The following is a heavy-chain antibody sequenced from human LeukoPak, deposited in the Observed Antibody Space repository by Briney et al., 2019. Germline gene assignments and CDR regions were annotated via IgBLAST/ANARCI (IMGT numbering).Heavy chain of an antibody. Sequence: SETLSLTCSVYSGSFSGYYWSWIRQPPGKGLEWIGEINHSGSTNHNPSLKSRVTISLDTSKNQFSLKLSSVTAADTAVYYCARDPGRVYYYDSSGYSLYYFDYWGQGTLVTVSS. V-gene: IGHV4-34*01. D-gene: IGHD3-22*01. CDR2: INHSGST. CDR3: ARDPGRVYYYDSSGYSLYYFDY. J-gene: IGHJ4*02. CDR1: SGSFSGYY.